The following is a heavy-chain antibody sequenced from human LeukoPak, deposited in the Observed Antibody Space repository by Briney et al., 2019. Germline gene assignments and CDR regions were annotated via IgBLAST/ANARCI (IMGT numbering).Heavy chain of an antibody. CDR1: GFTFSSYS. CDR3: ARDYDFWSGYYTGIFDY. J-gene: IGHJ4*02. V-gene: IGHV3-48*01. Sequence: GGSLRLSCAASGFTFSSYSVNWVRQAPGKGLEWVSYISSGSSTIYYADSVKGRFTISRDNAKNSLYLQMNSLRAEDTAVYYCARDYDFWSGYYTGIFDYWGRGTLVTVSS. CDR2: ISSGSSTI. D-gene: IGHD3-3*01.